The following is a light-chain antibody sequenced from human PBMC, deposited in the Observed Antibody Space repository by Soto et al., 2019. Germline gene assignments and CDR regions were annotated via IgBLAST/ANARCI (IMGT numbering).Light chain of an antibody. CDR2: DVS. CDR1: QGVTTN. Sequence: EIVMTQSPAALSVSPGERATCSCRAGQGVTTNFAWYQQKSGQSPRLLIYDVSIRATGVPARFSGTGSETDFTLTISGLQSEDSAVYFCQQYNNWPFAFGQGTRLEI. CDR3: QQYNNWPFA. J-gene: IGKJ5*01. V-gene: IGKV3-15*01.